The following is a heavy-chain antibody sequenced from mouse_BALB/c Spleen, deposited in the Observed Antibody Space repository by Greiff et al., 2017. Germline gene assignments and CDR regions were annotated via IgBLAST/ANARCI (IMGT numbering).Heavy chain of an antibody. J-gene: IGHJ4*01. CDR1: GYTFTDYV. Sequence: VQLQQSGPELVKPGASVKMSCKASGYTFTDYVISWVKQRTGQGLEWIGEILPGSGSTNYNEKFKGKATFTADTSSNTAYMQLSSLTSEDSAVYYCARSDGYLYAMDYWGQGTSVTVSS. V-gene: IGHV1-9*01. D-gene: IGHD1-2*01. CDR2: ILPGSGST. CDR3: ARSDGYLYAMDY.